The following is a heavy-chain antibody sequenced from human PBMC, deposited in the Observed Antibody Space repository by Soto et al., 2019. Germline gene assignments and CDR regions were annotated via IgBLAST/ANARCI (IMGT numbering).Heavy chain of an antibody. D-gene: IGHD1-26*01. V-gene: IGHV3-73*01. CDR1: GFTFSASS. J-gene: IGHJ4*02. Sequence: EFQLVESGGGLVQPGGSVRLSCAASGFTFSASSMHWVRQAAGKGLEWLGRIRSKANNYAPVYSEVLKGRSIISRDDSQDTMFLEMNNLRTVDTAMYYCAIEGAGFGYWGQGTLVTVSS. CDR2: IRSKANNYAP. CDR3: AIEGAGFGY.